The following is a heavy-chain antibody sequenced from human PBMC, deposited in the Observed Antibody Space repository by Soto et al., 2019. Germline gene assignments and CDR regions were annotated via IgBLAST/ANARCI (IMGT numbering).Heavy chain of an antibody. V-gene: IGHV4-59*01. Sequence: SETLSVTCTVSGGSISSYYWSWIRQPPGKGLEWIGYIYYSGSTNYNPSLKSRVTISVDTSKNQFSLKLSSVTAADTAVYYCARDTLGYCSGGSCSPAFDIWGQGTMVTVSS. D-gene: IGHD2-15*01. CDR3: ARDTLGYCSGGSCSPAFDI. J-gene: IGHJ3*02. CDR1: GGSISSYY. CDR2: IYYSGST.